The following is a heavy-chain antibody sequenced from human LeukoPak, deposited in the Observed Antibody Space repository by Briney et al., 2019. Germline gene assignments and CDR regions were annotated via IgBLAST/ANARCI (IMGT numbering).Heavy chain of an antibody. CDR3: ARDQGQQLFDYYYYMDV. CDR1: GGTFSDFA. V-gene: IGHV1-69*06. D-gene: IGHD6-13*01. Sequence: SVKVSCKASGGTFSDFAIFWVRQAPGQGLEWMGGIIPNFGTSNYAHKFQGRVTITADKSTSTAYMELSSLRSEDTAVYYCARDQGQQLFDYYYYMDVWGKGTTVTVSS. CDR2: IIPNFGTS. J-gene: IGHJ6*03.